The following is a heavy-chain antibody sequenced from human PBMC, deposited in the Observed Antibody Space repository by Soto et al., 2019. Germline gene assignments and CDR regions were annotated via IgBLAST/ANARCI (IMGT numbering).Heavy chain of an antibody. D-gene: IGHD3-10*01. CDR1: GFTFSSYG. Sequence: GGSLRLSCAASGFTFSSYGMHWVRQAPGKGLEWVAVIWYDGSNKYYADSVKGRFTISRDNSKNTLYLQMNSLRAEDTAVYYCARDGETYYYGSGSQENYYYGMDVWGQGTTVTVSS. CDR2: IWYDGSNK. V-gene: IGHV3-33*01. J-gene: IGHJ6*02. CDR3: ARDGETYYYGSGSQENYYYGMDV.